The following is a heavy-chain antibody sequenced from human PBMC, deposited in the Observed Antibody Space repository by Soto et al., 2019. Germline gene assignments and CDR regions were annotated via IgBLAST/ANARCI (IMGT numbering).Heavy chain of an antibody. CDR1: GGSFSGYY. Sequence: NPSETLSLTCAVYGGSFSGYYWSWIRQPPGKGLEWIGEINHSGSTNYNPSLKSRVTISVDTSKNQFSLKLSSVTAADTAVYYCARGKKRFYSSGWTNAFDIWGQGTMVTVSS. CDR2: INHSGST. CDR3: ARGKKRFYSSGWTNAFDI. D-gene: IGHD6-19*01. J-gene: IGHJ3*02. V-gene: IGHV4-34*01.